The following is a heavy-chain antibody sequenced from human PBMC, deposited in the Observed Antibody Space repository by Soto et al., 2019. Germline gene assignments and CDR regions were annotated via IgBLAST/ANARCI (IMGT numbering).Heavy chain of an antibody. CDR1: GFTFSTYA. D-gene: IGHD3-10*01. J-gene: IGHJ4*02. Sequence: EVQLLESGGGLVQPGGSLRLSCAASGFTFSTYAMSWVRQAPGKGLEWVSVMNNGGVSTWYADSVKGRFTISRDNSKNTLYLQLNSLRAADTAVYYCAKLRGSQLPTWHFDYWGQGSLVTVSS. CDR3: AKLRGSQLPTWHFDY. CDR2: MNNGGVST. V-gene: IGHV3-23*01.